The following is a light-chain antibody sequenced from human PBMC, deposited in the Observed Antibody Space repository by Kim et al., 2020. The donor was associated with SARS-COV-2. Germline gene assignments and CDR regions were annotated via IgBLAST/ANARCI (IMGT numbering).Light chain of an antibody. CDR3: AAWDDIQSGPV. J-gene: IGLJ2*01. V-gene: IGLV1-44*01. CDR2: YDK. CDR1: SSNIGSNT. Sequence: QSVLTQSPSASGAPGQTVTISCSGSSSNIGSNTASWYQQVPGTAPKLLIYYDKERPSGVPDRFSGSKSGTSASLAITGLQSGDEADYYCAAWDDIQSGPVFGGGTQVTVL.